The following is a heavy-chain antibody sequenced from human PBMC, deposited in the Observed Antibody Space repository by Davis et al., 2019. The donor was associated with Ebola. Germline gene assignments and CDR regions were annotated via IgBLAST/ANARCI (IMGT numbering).Heavy chain of an antibody. CDR3: ARDWITMVRGVIIVLDYYGMDV. Sequence: GGSLRLSCAASGFTFRNYAMSWVRQAPGKGLEWVSYISSSGSTIYYADSVKGRFTISRDNAKNSLYLQMNSLRAEDTAVYYCARDWITMVRGVIIVLDYYGMDVWGQGTTVTVSS. CDR2: ISSSGSTI. CDR1: GFTFRNYA. J-gene: IGHJ6*02. D-gene: IGHD3-10*01. V-gene: IGHV3-48*03.